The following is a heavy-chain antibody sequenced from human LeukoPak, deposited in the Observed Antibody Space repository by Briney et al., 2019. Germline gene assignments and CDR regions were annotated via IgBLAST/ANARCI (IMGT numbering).Heavy chain of an antibody. CDR3: AKGLRITFDY. V-gene: IGHV3-21*04. Sequence: PGGSLRLSCAASRFTFSSYSMNWVRQAPGKGLEWVSSISSSGSYIYYADSVKGRFTISRDNAKNSLYLQMNSLRAEDTAVYYCAKGLRITFDYWGQGTLVTVSS. CDR2: ISSSGSYI. CDR1: RFTFSSYS. D-gene: IGHD1-20*01. J-gene: IGHJ4*02.